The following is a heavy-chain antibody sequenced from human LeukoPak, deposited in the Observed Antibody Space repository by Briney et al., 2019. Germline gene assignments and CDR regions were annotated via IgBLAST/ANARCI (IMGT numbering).Heavy chain of an antibody. CDR2: IYYSGST. V-gene: IGHV4-59*08. D-gene: IGHD6-19*01. J-gene: IGHJ4*02. CDR1: GGSISSYY. Sequence: SETLSLTCTVSGGSISSYYWSWIRQPPGKGLEWIGYIYYSGSTNYNPSLKSRVTISVDTSKNQFSLKLGSVTAADTAVYYCARTPYSSGWYIFDYWGQGTLVTVSS. CDR3: ARTPYSSGWYIFDY.